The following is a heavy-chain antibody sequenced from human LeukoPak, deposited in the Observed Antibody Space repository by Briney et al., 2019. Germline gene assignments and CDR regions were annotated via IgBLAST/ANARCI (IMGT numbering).Heavy chain of an antibody. CDR2: ISSSSSYI. CDR3: ARGRLGYCSGGSCSVGDY. CDR1: GFTFSSYS. V-gene: IGHV3-21*01. Sequence: GGSLRLSCAASGFTFSSYSMNWVRQAPGKGLEWVSSISSSSSYIYYADSVKGRFTTSRDNAKHSLYLQMNSRRAEDTAVYYCARGRLGYCSGGSCSVGDYWGQGTLSPSPQ. J-gene: IGHJ4*02. D-gene: IGHD2-15*01.